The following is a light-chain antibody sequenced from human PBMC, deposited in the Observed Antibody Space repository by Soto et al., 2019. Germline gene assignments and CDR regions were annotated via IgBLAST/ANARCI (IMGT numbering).Light chain of an antibody. CDR1: TSDVGDNDY. J-gene: IGLJ1*01. V-gene: IGLV2-14*03. CDR2: DVS. CDR3: SSYTSSTLV. Sequence: ALTQPASVSGSPGQSITISCTGTTSDVGDNDYVSWYQQHPGKAPKLMIYDVSNRPSGVSNRFSGSKSGNTASLTISGLQTEDEADYYCSSYTSSTLVFGAGTKVTVL.